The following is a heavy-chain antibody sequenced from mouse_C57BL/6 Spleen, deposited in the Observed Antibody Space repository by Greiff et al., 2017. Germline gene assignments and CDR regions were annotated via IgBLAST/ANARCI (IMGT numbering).Heavy chain of an antibody. CDR1: GYTFTSYW. CDR3: ARKGYDYDGRGFAY. D-gene: IGHD2-4*01. V-gene: IGHV1-55*01. CDR2: IYPGSGST. Sequence: QVQLQQPGAELVKPGASVKMSCKASGYTFTSYWITWVKQRPGQGLEWIGDIYPGSGSTNYNEKFKSKATLTVDTSSSTAYMQLSSLTSEDSAVYYCARKGYDYDGRGFAYWGQGTLVTVSA. J-gene: IGHJ3*01.